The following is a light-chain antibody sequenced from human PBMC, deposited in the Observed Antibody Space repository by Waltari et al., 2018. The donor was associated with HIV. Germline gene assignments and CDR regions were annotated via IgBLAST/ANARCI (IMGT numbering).Light chain of an antibody. CDR2: AAS. V-gene: IGKV1-16*01. CDR1: QDIDAF. Sequence: DIQMTQSPSSLSASVGDRVTITCRASQDIDAFLTWFQHKPGKAPKSLICAASFLQSVVPSRFRGRGSGTDFTLTIDNLQPEDFATYYCQQYKSYPLTFGGGTKVEMK. J-gene: IGKJ4*01. CDR3: QQYKSYPLT.